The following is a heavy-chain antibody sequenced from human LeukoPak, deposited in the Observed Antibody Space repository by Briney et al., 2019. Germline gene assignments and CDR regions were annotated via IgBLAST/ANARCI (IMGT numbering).Heavy chain of an antibody. CDR1: GFTFSSYS. Sequence: GGSLRLSCAASGFTFSSYSMNWVRQAPGKGLEWVSSTSSSSSYIYYADSVKGRFTISRDNAKNSLYLRMNSLRAEDTAVYYCARDLGTTVTTYLDYWGQGTLVTVSS. V-gene: IGHV3-21*01. CDR2: TSSSSSYI. J-gene: IGHJ4*02. CDR3: ARDLGTTVTTYLDY. D-gene: IGHD4-17*01.